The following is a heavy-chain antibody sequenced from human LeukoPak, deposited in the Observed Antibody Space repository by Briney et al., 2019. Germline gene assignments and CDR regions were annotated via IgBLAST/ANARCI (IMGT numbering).Heavy chain of an antibody. D-gene: IGHD5-24*01. CDR2: IYFRDSRT. Sequence: GESLKISCKGSGNSFTNYYIGWVRQMPGKGLEWMGLIYFRDSRTRYSPSFQGQVTISADTSIDTAYLQWSSLKASDTAMYYCATYPPRWYSMDVWGQGTAVTVSS. CDR3: ATYPPRWYSMDV. CDR1: GNSFTNYY. J-gene: IGHJ6*02. V-gene: IGHV5-51*01.